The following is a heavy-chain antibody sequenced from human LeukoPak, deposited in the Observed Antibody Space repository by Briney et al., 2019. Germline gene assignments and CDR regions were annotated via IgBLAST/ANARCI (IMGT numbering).Heavy chain of an antibody. CDR3: ARRGRNSSGWQDYL. D-gene: IGHD6-25*01. V-gene: IGHV4-59*01. Sequence: SETLSLTCTVSGGSISSYYWSSIRQPPGKGLEWIANIYHTGGTNYNPSLSSRDTISIDTAKNQFSLKLTSVTAADTAVYYCARRGRNSSGWQDYLWGQGTLVTVSS. CDR1: GGSISSYY. CDR2: IYHTGGT. J-gene: IGHJ4*02.